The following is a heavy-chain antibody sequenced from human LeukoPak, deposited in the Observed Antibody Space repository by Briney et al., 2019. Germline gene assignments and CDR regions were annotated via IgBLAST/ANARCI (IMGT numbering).Heavy chain of an antibody. V-gene: IGHV3-21*01. CDR3: ARDWHYYYYYGMDV. CDR1: GFTFSIYS. CDR2: ISSSSSYI. Sequence: GGSLRLSCAASGFTFSIYSMNWVRQAPGKGLEWVSSISSSSSYIYYADSVKGRFTISRDNAKNSLYLQMNSLRAEDTAVYYCARDWHYYYYYGMDVWGQGTTVTVSS. J-gene: IGHJ6*02.